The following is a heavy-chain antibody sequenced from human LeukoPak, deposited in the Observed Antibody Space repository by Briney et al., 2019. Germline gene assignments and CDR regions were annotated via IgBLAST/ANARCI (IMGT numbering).Heavy chain of an antibody. Sequence: PGGSLRLSCAASGFTFSNAWMSWVRQAPGKGLEWVGRIKGKTDGGTTDYAAPVKGRFTISRDDSKNTLYLQMNSLKTEDTAVYYCTTPTQYYYGSGSYYFDYWGQGTLVTVSS. CDR2: IKGKTDGGTT. D-gene: IGHD3-10*01. J-gene: IGHJ4*02. CDR1: GFTFSNAW. CDR3: TTPTQYYYGSGSYYFDY. V-gene: IGHV3-15*01.